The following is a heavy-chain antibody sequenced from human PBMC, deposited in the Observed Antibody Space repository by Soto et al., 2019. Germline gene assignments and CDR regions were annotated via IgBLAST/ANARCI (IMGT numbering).Heavy chain of an antibody. Sequence: SETLSLTCTVSGGSISSGDYYWSWIRQPPGKGLEWIGYIYYSGSTYYNPSLKSRVTISVDTSKNQFSLNLSSVTAADTAVYYCARDLGALWIDSSGYFDYWGQGTLVTVSS. CDR3: ARDLGALWIDSSGYFDY. CDR2: IYYSGST. V-gene: IGHV4-30-4*01. CDR1: GGSISSGDYY. D-gene: IGHD3-22*01. J-gene: IGHJ4*02.